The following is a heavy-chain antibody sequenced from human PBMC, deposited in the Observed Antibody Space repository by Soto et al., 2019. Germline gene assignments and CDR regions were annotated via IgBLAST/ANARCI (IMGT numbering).Heavy chain of an antibody. CDR1: GGSFSGYY. CDR3: ARGPKWELTRRFDY. D-gene: IGHD1-26*01. CDR2: INHIGST. Sequence: SETLTLTCAVSGGSFSGYYWNWIRQPPGKGLEWIGEINHIGSTIYNPSLLSRVIIALDTSKHQFSLKLSSVTAADTAVYYCARGPKWELTRRFDYWGQGTLVTVSS. V-gene: IGHV4-34*01. J-gene: IGHJ4*02.